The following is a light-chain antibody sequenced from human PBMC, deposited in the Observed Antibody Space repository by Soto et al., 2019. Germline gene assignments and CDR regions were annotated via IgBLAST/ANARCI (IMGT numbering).Light chain of an antibody. Sequence: EIVLTQSPATLSLSPGERATLSRRASQSVSSYLAWYQQKPGQAPRLLIYDASNRATGIPARFSGSGSGTAFTLTISSLEPEDFAVYYCQERSNWPLTFGPGTKVYIK. J-gene: IGKJ3*01. CDR3: QERSNWPLT. CDR1: QSVSSY. CDR2: DAS. V-gene: IGKV3-11*01.